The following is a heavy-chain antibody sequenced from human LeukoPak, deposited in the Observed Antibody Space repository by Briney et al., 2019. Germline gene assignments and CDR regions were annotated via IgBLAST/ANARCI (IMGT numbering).Heavy chain of an antibody. Sequence: ASVKVSCKASGGTFSSYAISWVRQAPGQGLEWMGGIIPIFGTANYAQKFQGRVTITADESTSTAYVELSSLRSEDTAVYYCARDTRHRYCSSTICYRGWLDPWGQGTLVTVSS. D-gene: IGHD2-2*01. CDR3: ARDTRHRYCSSTICYRGWLDP. CDR2: IIPIFGTA. V-gene: IGHV1-69*13. CDR1: GGTFSSYA. J-gene: IGHJ5*02.